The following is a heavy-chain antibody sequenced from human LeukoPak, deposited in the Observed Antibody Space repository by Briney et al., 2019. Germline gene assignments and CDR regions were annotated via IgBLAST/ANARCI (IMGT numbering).Heavy chain of an antibody. CDR3: ARGITALYSGYDLAFDY. CDR1: GFTFSSNY. J-gene: IGHJ4*02. D-gene: IGHD5-12*01. CDR2: IYSGGST. Sequence: GGSLRLSCAASGFTFSSNYMSWVRQAPGKGLEWVSVIYSGGSTYYSDSVTGRFTISRDNSKNTLYLQMNSLRAEDTAVYYCARGITALYSGYDLAFDYWGQGTLVTVSS. V-gene: IGHV3-53*01.